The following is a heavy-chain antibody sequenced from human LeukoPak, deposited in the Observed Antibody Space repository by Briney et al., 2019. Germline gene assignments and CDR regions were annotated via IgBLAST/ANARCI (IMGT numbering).Heavy chain of an antibody. D-gene: IGHD3-22*01. CDR1: GGSISSGGYS. V-gene: IGHV4-30-2*01. CDR2: IYHSGST. Sequence: SQTLSLTCAVSGGSISSGGYSWRWIRQPPGKGLEWIGYIYHSGSTYYNPSLKSRVTISVDRSKNQFSLKLSSVTAADTAVYYCARRLIVADAFDIWGQGTMVTVSS. CDR3: ARRLIVADAFDI. J-gene: IGHJ3*02.